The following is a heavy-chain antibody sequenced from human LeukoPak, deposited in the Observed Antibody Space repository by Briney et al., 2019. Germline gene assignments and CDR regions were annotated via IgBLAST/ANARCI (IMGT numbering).Heavy chain of an antibody. D-gene: IGHD2-21*02. V-gene: IGHV1-18*01. CDR2: INTYNSKT. CDR1: GYIFSSYG. Sequence: ASVKVSCKASGYIFSSYGLNWVRQAPGQGLEWMGWINTYNSKTNYAENLQGRVTMTTDTSTSTVYMELRSLRSDDTAVYYCARVAYCGGDCYFDPLDYWGQGTLVTVSS. CDR3: ARVAYCGGDCYFDPLDY. J-gene: IGHJ4*02.